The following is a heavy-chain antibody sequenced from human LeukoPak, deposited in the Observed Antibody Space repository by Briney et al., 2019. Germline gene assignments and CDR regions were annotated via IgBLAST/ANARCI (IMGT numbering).Heavy chain of an antibody. CDR3: ARDIVVVVADSYSDYYGMDV. J-gene: IGHJ6*02. CDR2: ISGSGDST. CDR1: GFTFSSHA. D-gene: IGHD2-15*01. Sequence: GGSLRLSCVASGFTFSSHAMSWVRQAPGKGLEWVSTISGSGDSTFYADSVKGRFTISRDNSKNSLYLQMNSLRAEDTAVYYCARDIVVVVADSYSDYYGMDVWGQGTTVTVSS. V-gene: IGHV3-23*01.